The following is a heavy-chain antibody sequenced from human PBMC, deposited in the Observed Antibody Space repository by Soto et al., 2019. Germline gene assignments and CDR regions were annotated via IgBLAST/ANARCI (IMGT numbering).Heavy chain of an antibody. D-gene: IGHD6-13*01. Sequence: ETLSLTCTVSGGSISSSSFHWGWIRQPPGKGLEWIGSIYYSGSTYYSPSLKRRVTISVDTSKNQLSLKLSSVTAADTAENYCARRERAAGTDWWFDPWGQGTLLTVSS. CDR1: GGSISSSSFH. CDR2: IYYSGST. J-gene: IGHJ5*02. V-gene: IGHV4-39*01. CDR3: ARRERAAGTDWWFDP.